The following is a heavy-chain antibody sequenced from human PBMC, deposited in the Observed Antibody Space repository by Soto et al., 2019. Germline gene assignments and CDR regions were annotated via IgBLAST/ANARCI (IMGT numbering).Heavy chain of an antibody. V-gene: IGHV1-18*01. CDR2: ISTYNGNT. D-gene: IGHD4-17*01. CDR3: ALTTVTASSYYVVG. J-gene: IGHJ6*03. CDR1: GYTFTNYG. Sequence: GASVKVSCKASGYTFTNYGFTWVRQAPGQGLEWLGWISTYNGNTKYAQKVQGRLTMTTDTSTSTANMELTSLRSDDTALYYCALTTVTASSYYVVGWGKGSTVTVSS.